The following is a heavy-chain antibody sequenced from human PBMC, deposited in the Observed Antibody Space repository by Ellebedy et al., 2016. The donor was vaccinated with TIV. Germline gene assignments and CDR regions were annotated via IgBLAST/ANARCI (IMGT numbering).Heavy chain of an antibody. CDR1: GFRFDDHA. CDR2: ISWNSGSI. Sequence: GGSLRLSCAVSGFRFDDHALHWVRQAPGKGLEWVSGISWNSGSIGYVDSVKGRFTVSRDNAKKSLYLQMNSLRAEDTALYYCARGKIGELWVFMDVWGKGTTVTVSS. CDR3: ARGKIGELWVFMDV. J-gene: IGHJ6*03. V-gene: IGHV3-9*01. D-gene: IGHD3-10*01.